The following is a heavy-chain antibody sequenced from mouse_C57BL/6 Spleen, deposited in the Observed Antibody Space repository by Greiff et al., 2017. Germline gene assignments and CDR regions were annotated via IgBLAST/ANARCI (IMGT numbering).Heavy chain of an antibody. Sequence: VQLQQSGGGLVKPGGSLKLSCAASGFTFSDYGMHWVRQAPEKGLEWVAYISSGGSTIYYADTVKGRFTISRDNAKNTLFLQMTSLRSEDTAMYYCARPQPSMDYWGQGTSVTVSS. D-gene: IGHD3-2*02. CDR1: GFTFSDYG. V-gene: IGHV5-17*01. J-gene: IGHJ4*01. CDR3: ARPQPSMDY. CDR2: ISSGGSTI.